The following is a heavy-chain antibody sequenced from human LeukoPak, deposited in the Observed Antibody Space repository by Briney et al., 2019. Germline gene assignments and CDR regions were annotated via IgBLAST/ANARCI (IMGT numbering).Heavy chain of an antibody. CDR2: ISSNNRYL. V-gene: IGHV3-21*01. Sequence: GGSLRLSCAASGFTFSSYAMSWVRQAPGKGLEWVSSISSNNRYLYHAESVRGRFTTSRDNAKNSLFLQMNSLRAEDTAVYYCVREETESFDYWGQGTLVTVSS. CDR1: GFTFSSYA. J-gene: IGHJ4*02. D-gene: IGHD5-24*01. CDR3: VREETESFDY.